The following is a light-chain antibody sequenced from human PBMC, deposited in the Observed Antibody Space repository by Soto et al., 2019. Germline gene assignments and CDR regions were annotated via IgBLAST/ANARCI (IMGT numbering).Light chain of an antibody. J-gene: IGLJ3*02. CDR3: QSYDSSLSAWV. CDR1: RSNIGAGYD. CDR2: GNS. Sequence: QPVLTQPPSVSGAPGQRVTISCTESRSNIGAGYDVHWYQQLPGTAPKLLIYGNSNRPSGVPDRFSGSKSGTSASLAITGLQAEDEADYYCQSYDSSLSAWVFGGGTKLTVL. V-gene: IGLV1-40*01.